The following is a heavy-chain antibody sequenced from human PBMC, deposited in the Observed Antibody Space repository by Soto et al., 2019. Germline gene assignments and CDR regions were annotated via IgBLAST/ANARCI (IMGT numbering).Heavy chain of an antibody. CDR2: ISSSSSYI. CDR3: ARYSTCGYSSSWYGGSFDY. V-gene: IGHV3-21*01. Sequence: GGSLRLSCAASGFTFSSYSMNWVRQAPGKGLEWVSSISSSSSYIYYADSVKGRFTISRDNAKNSLYLQMNSLRAEDTAVYYCARYSTCGYSSSWYGGSFDYWGQGTLVTVSS. D-gene: IGHD6-13*01. J-gene: IGHJ4*02. CDR1: GFTFSSYS.